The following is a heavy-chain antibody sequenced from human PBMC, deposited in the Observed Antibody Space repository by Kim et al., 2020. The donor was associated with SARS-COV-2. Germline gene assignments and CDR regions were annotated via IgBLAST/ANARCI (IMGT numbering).Heavy chain of an antibody. Sequence: SLKSRVTRSVDTSKNQFSLKLSSVTAADTAVYYCARHEGDSSGYYPFDYWGQGTLVTVSS. D-gene: IGHD3-22*01. V-gene: IGHV4-30-2*03. CDR3: ARHEGDSSGYYPFDY. J-gene: IGHJ4*02.